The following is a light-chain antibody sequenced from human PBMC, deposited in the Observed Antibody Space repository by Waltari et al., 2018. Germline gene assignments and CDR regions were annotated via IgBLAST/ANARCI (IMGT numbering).Light chain of an antibody. CDR1: RSTLGSIY. CDR2: RNN. J-gene: IGLJ1*01. Sequence: QSVLTQPPSASGTPGQRVGISCSGSRSTLGSIYLYWYHQPPGTAPKLLINRNNQRPSGVPDRFSAYKYGTSASLAISGLRSEDEAVYYCASWDDSHYVFGTGTKVTVL. V-gene: IGLV1-47*01. CDR3: ASWDDSHYV.